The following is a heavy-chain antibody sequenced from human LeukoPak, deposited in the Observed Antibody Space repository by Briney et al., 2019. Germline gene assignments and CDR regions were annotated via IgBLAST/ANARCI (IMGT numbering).Heavy chain of an antibody. CDR3: ARWGHFDSSGYFVVDY. Sequence: PSETLSLTCTISDGSISSYYWNWIRQSPGKGLEWIGHIHYSGSTHYNPSLQSRVSIPIDTSKNHFSLKLRSVTAVDTAVYYCARWGHFDSSGYFVVDYWGQGTLVTVSS. J-gene: IGHJ4*02. V-gene: IGHV4-59*01. CDR1: DGSISSYY. D-gene: IGHD3-22*01. CDR2: IHYSGST.